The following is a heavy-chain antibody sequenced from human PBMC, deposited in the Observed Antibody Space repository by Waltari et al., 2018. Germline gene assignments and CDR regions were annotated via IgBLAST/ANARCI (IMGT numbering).Heavy chain of an antibody. V-gene: IGHV3-53*01. CDR1: GFTVSSNY. CDR3: ERGSRYFDWPWDYYGMDV. D-gene: IGHD3-9*01. J-gene: IGHJ6*02. CDR2: IYRGGST. Sequence: EVQLVESGGGLIQPGGSLRLSCAASGFTVSSNYMSWVRQAPGRGLEWVSVIYRGGSTCYEDSVKCRFTIARDNSKNTLYHQMNSRRAEDTAVYYCERGSRYFDWPWDYYGMDVWGQGTTVTVSS.